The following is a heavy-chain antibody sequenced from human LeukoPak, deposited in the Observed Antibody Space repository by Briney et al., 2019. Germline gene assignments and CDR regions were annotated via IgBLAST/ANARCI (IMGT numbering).Heavy chain of an antibody. V-gene: IGHV3-30*04. D-gene: IGHD3-3*02. CDR2: ISYDGSNK. J-gene: IGHJ4*02. Sequence: PGGSLRLSCAASGFTFSSYAMHWVRQAPGKGLEWVAVISYDGSNKYCADSVKGRFTISRDNSKNTLYLQMNSLRAEDTAVYYCARVSSDYWGQGTLVTVSS. CDR3: ARVSSDY. CDR1: GFTFSSYA.